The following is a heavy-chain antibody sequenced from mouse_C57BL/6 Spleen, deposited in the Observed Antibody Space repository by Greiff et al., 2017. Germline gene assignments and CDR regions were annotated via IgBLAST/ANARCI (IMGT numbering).Heavy chain of an antibody. D-gene: IGHD2-5*01. Sequence: QVQLQQPGTELVKPGASVKLSCKASGYTFPSYWMHWVKQRPGQGLEWIGNINPSNGGTNYNEKFKSKATLTVDKSSSTAYMQLSSLTSEDSAVYYCARKGYSNYYFDYWGQGTTLTVSS. J-gene: IGHJ2*01. V-gene: IGHV1-53*01. CDR2: INPSNGGT. CDR1: GYTFPSYW. CDR3: ARKGYSNYYFDY.